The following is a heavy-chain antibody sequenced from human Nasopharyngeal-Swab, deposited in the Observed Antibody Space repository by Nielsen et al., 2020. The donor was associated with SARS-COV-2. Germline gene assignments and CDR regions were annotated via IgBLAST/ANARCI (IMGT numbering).Heavy chain of an antibody. CDR1: GFTFDDYA. Sequence: GGSLRLSCAASGFTFDDYAMHWVRQAPGKGLEWVSGISWNSGSIGYADSVKGRFTISRDNAKNSLYLQMNGLRAEDTALYYCAKGLGVWGSYRYGIDYWGQGTLVTVSS. D-gene: IGHD3-16*02. CDR2: ISWNSGSI. V-gene: IGHV3-9*01. CDR3: AKGLGVWGSYRYGIDY. J-gene: IGHJ4*02.